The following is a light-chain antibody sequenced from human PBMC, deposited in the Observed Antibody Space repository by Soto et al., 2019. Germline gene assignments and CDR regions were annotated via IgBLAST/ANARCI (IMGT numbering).Light chain of an antibody. J-gene: IGKJ4*01. CDR3: QQYYSYPLT. CDR1: QGISSY. V-gene: IGKV1-8*01. CDR2: AAS. Sequence: AIRMTQYPSSFSASTGDRVTITCRASQGISSYLAWYQQKPGNAPKLLIYAASTLQSGVPSRFSGSGSGTDFTLTISCLQSEDFATYYCQQYYSYPLTFGGGTKVEIK.